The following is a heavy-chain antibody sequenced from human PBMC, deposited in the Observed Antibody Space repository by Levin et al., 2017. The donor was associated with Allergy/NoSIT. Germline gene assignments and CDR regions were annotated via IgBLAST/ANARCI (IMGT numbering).Heavy chain of an antibody. D-gene: IGHD4-17*01. J-gene: IGHJ4*02. V-gene: IGHV4-30-4*01. CDR1: GGSISSGDYY. CDR2: IYYSGST. CDR3: ARVFYGDYALDY. Sequence: SETLSLTCTVSGGSISSGDYYWSWIRQPPGKGLEWIGYIYYSGSTYYNPSLKSRVTISVDTSKNQFSLKLSSVTAADTAVYYCARVFYGDYALDYWGQGTLVTVSS.